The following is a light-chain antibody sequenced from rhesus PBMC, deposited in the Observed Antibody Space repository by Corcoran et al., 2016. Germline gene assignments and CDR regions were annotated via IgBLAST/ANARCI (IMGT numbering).Light chain of an antibody. CDR3: LQYNSDPFT. CDR1: QGISKY. Sequence: DIQMTQSPSSLSASVGDRVTITCRASQGISKYLSWYQQKPGKAPKLLFYNASALQSGDPSRLSGRGYGTDFTPSIRRLQREDFATYYCLQYNSDPFTFGPGTKLDIK. CDR2: NAS. V-gene: IGKV1-43*02. J-gene: IGKJ3*01.